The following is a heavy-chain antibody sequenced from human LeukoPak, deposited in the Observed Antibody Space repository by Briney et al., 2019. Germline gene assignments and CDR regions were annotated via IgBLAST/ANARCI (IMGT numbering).Heavy chain of an antibody. CDR2: INQDGSEK. CDR1: GFTFSSYW. CDR3: ARLPSTVKIDY. D-gene: IGHD4-17*01. V-gene: IGHV3-7*01. J-gene: IGHJ4*02. Sequence: GGSLRLSCAASGFTFSSYWMSWVRQAPGKGLEWVANINQDGSEKYYVDSVKGRFTISRDNAKNSLYRQMDSLRAEDTAVYYCARLPSTVKIDYWGQGTLVTVSA.